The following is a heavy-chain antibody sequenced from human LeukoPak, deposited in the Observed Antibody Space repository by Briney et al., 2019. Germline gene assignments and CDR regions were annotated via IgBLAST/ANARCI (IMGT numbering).Heavy chain of an antibody. CDR2: ISGSGGQK. CDR3: AKHVWTSVWFFDY. Sequence: GGSLRLSCAASGFTFSNYASSWVRQAPGKGLEWVSLISGSGGQKDYADSVKGRFTISRDNSRNTLNLQMNSLKAEDTAVYYCAKHVWTSVWFFDYWDQGTLVTVSS. D-gene: IGHD6-19*01. J-gene: IGHJ4*02. CDR1: GFTFSNYA. V-gene: IGHV3-23*01.